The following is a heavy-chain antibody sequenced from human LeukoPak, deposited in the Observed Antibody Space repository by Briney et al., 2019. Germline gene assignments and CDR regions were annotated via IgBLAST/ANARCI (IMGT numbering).Heavy chain of an antibody. CDR1: GFAFGTYA. V-gene: IGHV3-23*01. J-gene: IGHJ4*02. CDR2: ICGSGDTT. Sequence: PGGSLRLSCAASGFAFGTYAMSWVRQAPGKGLEWVSSICGSGDTTYYADSVKGRFAISRDNSKNTLYLQMNSLRADDTAVYYCAKASGGSCYSSCGCWGQGTLVTVSS. D-gene: IGHD2-15*01. CDR3: AKASGGSCYSSCGC.